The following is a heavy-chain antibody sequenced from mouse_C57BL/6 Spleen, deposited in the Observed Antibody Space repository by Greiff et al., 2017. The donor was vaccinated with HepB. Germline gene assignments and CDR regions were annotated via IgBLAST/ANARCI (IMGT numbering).Heavy chain of an antibody. J-gene: IGHJ4*01. Sequence: EVKLVESEGGLVQPGSSMKLSCTASGFTFSDYYMAWVRQVPEKGLEWVANINYDGSSTYYLDSLKSRFIISRDNAKNILYLQMSSLKSEDTATYYCARAYGSSYGYAMDYWGQGTSVTVSS. V-gene: IGHV5-16*01. CDR1: GFTFSDYY. CDR2: INYDGSST. D-gene: IGHD1-1*01. CDR3: ARAYGSSYGYAMDY.